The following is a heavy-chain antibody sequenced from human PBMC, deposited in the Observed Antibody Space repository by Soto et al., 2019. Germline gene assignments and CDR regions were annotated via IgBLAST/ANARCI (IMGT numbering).Heavy chain of an antibody. D-gene: IGHD3-10*01. CDR2: ISGSSVYT. V-gene: IGHV3-11*06. CDR3: AKDRGGYGPPDV. CDR1: GFSFSDSY. J-gene: IGHJ6*02. Sequence: QVQLVEAGGGLVKPGGSLRLSCAASGFSFSDSYMSWVRQAPGKGLEWVAYISGSSVYTGYADSVKGRFTISRDNAKNTLYLKMNSLRVEDTAVYYCAKDRGGYGPPDVWGQGTTDTISS.